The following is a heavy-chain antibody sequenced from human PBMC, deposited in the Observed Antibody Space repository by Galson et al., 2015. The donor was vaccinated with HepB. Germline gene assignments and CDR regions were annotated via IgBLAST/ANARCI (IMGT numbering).Heavy chain of an antibody. Sequence: SLRLSCAASGFTFSSYAMHWVRQAPGKGLEWVAVISYDGSNKYYADSVKGRFTISRDNSKNTLYLQMNSLRDEDTAVYYCARDREYSSSSYFDYWGQGTLVTVSS. CDR1: GFTFSSYA. CDR2: ISYDGSNK. V-gene: IGHV3-30-3*01. D-gene: IGHD6-6*01. CDR3: ARDREYSSSSYFDY. J-gene: IGHJ4*02.